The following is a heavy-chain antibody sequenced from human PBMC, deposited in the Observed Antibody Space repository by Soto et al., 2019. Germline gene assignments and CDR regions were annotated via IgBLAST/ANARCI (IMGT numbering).Heavy chain of an antibody. D-gene: IGHD6-13*01. CDR2: IIPIFGTA. CDR3: ARDEAAAAGRGGHYYYGMDV. J-gene: IGHJ6*02. CDR1: GGTFSSYA. Sequence: EASVKVSCKGSGGTFSSYAISCVRQAPGQGLEWMGGIIPIFGTANYAQKFQGRVTITADESTSTAYMELSSLRSEDTAVYYCARDEAAAAGRGGHYYYGMDVWGQGTTVTVS. V-gene: IGHV1-69*13.